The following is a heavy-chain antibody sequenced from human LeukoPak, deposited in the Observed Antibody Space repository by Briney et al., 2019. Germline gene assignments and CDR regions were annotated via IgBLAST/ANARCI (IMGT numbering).Heavy chain of an antibody. Sequence: GGSLRLSCAASGFTFSSYWMYWVRQAPGKGLVWVSRINSDGSDTSYADSVQGRFTISRDNTKNTLYLQMNSLRAEDTAVYYCASCVAVPGLPDYWGQGTLVTVSS. V-gene: IGHV3-74*01. CDR3: ASCVAVPGLPDY. CDR1: GFTFSSYW. CDR2: INSDGSDT. D-gene: IGHD6-19*01. J-gene: IGHJ4*02.